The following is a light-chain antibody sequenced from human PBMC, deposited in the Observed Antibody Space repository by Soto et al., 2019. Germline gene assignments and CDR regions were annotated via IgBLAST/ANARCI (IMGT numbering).Light chain of an antibody. V-gene: IGLV2-14*01. CDR2: DVS. CDR1: SSDCGGYNY. Sequence: QSALTQPASVSGSPGQSITISCTGTSSDCGGYNYVSWYQQHPGKAPKLMIYDVSNRPSGVSNRFSGSKSGNTASLTISGLQAEDEADYYCISYTSSGTLLYVVGTGTKVTLL. J-gene: IGLJ1*01. CDR3: ISYTSSGTLLYV.